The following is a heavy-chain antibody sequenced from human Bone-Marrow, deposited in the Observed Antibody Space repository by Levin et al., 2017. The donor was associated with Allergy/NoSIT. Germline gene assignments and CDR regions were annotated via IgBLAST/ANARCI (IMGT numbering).Heavy chain of an antibody. CDR1: GYTFTNSG. CDR2: ISVYSGHT. J-gene: IGHJ4*02. Sequence: GESLKISCKASGYTFTNSGISWLRQAPGQGLEWMGWISVYSGHTTYAREFQGRVTMTADTSTTTAYMDLRSLRFDDTAVYYCARDHRRLYGDYPVTPLDYWGQGTLVTVSS. CDR3: ARDHRRLYGDYPVTPLDY. V-gene: IGHV1-18*01. D-gene: IGHD4-17*01.